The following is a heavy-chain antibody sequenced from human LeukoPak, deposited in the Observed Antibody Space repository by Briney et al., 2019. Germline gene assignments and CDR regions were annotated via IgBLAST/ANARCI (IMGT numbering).Heavy chain of an antibody. V-gene: IGHV4-38-2*02. CDR3: ARLRRVGATPFDY. CDR2: IYHSGST. D-gene: IGHD1-26*01. Sequence: SETLSLTCTVSGYSISSGYYWGWIRQPPGKGLEWIGDIYHSGSTYYNPSLKSRVTISVDTSNNQFSLKLSSVTAADTAVYYCARLRRVGATPFDYWGQGTLVTVSS. J-gene: IGHJ4*02. CDR1: GYSISSGYY.